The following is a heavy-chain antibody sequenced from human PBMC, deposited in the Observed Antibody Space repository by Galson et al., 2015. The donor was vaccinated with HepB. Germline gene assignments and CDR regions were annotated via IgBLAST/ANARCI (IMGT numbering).Heavy chain of an antibody. CDR3: AKVDFDAVVAAPIDY. V-gene: IGHV3-23*01. J-gene: IGHJ4*02. CDR2: ISGSGGST. CDR1: GFTFSSYA. D-gene: IGHD2-15*01. Sequence: SLRLSCAASGFTFSSYAMSWVRQAPGKGLEWVSAISGSGGSTYYADSVKGRFTISRDNSKNTLYLQMNSLRAEDTAVYYCAKVDFDAVVAAPIDYWGQGTLVTVSS.